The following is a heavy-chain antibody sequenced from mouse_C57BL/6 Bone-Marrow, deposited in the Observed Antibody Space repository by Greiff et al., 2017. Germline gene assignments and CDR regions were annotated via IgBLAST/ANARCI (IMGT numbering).Heavy chain of an antibody. CDR3: ARGTYYYDSSRFDY. V-gene: IGHV8-8*01. J-gene: IGHJ2*01. CDR1: GFSLSTFGMG. D-gene: IGHD1-1*01. CDR2: TWWDDDN. Sequence: QVTLKVSGPGILQPSQTLSLTCSFSGFSLSTFGMGVGWIRQPSGKGLEWLAHTWWDDDNTYKPALKSQLTISKDTSKNQVFLKIANVDTADTATYYYARGTYYYDSSRFDYWGQGTTLTVSS.